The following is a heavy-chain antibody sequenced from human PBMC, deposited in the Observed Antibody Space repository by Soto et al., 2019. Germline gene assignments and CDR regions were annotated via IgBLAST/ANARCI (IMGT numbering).Heavy chain of an antibody. CDR2: IHPSGST. J-gene: IGHJ6*02. Sequence: SETLSLTCAVSGGSLTDYYWPWIRQSPGKGLEWIGEIHPSGSTNYNPSLRSRVTISIDTSKNQVSLKLTSLTAADTAVYYCARGRDEYKLGNVWGHGATVTVSS. V-gene: IGHV4-34*01. D-gene: IGHD1-1*01. CDR3: ARGRDEYKLGNV. CDR1: GGSLTDYY.